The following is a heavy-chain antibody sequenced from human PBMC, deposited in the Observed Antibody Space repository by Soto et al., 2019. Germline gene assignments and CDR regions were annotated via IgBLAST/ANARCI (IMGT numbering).Heavy chain of an antibody. V-gene: IGHV3-30-3*01. D-gene: IGHD3-3*01. Sequence: PGGSLRLSWAPSGFTFNTYTMYWVRQAPGTGLEWVASISYDESNKYSADSVKGRFTFSRDNSKNTLYLKMNSLTTEDTAVYYCARGWSGLCKYFDYWGQGTLFTASS. CDR3: ARGWSGLCKYFDY. CDR1: GFTFNTYT. CDR2: ISYDESNK. J-gene: IGHJ4*02.